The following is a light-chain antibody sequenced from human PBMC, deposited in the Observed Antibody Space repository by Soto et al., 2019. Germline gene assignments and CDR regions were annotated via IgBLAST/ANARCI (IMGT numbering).Light chain of an antibody. Sequence: EIVLTQSPATLSFSPGESATLSCGASADVSSSYVAWYQQKSGLAPRLLIHDASSRATGIPDRFSGSKSGTDFTLTISSLEPEDFAVYYCQQYHNSLWTFGQGTKVDIK. CDR3: QQYHNSLWT. V-gene: IGKV3D-20*01. CDR2: DAS. J-gene: IGKJ1*01. CDR1: ADVSSSY.